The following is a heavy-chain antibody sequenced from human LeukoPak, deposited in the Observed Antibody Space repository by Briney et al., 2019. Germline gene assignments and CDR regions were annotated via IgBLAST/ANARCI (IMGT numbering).Heavy chain of an antibody. D-gene: IGHD2/OR15-2a*01. CDR1: GGSISSNSYY. CDR3: ARHGRPIRRFDELLGNRNSPYFFDY. J-gene: IGHJ4*02. V-gene: IGHV4-39*01. Sequence: SETLSLTCTVSGGSISSNSYYWGWVRQPPGKGLEWIASIYHSGSTDYNPSLESRVTISVDTSKNQFSLNLSSVTAADTAVYFCARHGRPIRRFDELLGNRNSPYFFDYWGQGTLVSVSS. CDR2: IYHSGST.